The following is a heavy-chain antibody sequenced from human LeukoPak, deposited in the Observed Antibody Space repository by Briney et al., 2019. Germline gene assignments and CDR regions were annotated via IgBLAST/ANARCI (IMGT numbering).Heavy chain of an antibody. Sequence: SETLSLTCTVSGGSISSSSYYWSWIRQPPGKGLEWIGEINHSGSTNYNPSLKSRVTISVDTSKNQFSLKLSSVTAADTAVYYCASLDSSSWYGHYYYYMDVWGKGTTVTVSS. CDR3: ASLDSSSWYGHYYYYMDV. CDR2: INHSGST. J-gene: IGHJ6*03. CDR1: GGSISSSSYY. V-gene: IGHV4-39*07. D-gene: IGHD6-13*01.